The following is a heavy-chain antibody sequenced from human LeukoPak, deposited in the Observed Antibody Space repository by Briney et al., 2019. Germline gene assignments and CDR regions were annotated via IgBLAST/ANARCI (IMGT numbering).Heavy chain of an antibody. V-gene: IGHV4-61*02. CDR2: IYTSGST. J-gene: IGHJ3*02. Sequence: SETLSLTCTVSGGSISSGSYYWSWIRQPAGKGLEWIGRIYTSGSTNYNPSLKSRVTISVDTSKNQFSLKLSSVTAADTVVYYCAVGIVGAISAFDIWGQGTMVTVSS. CDR1: GGSISSGSYY. D-gene: IGHD1-26*01. CDR3: AVGIVGAISAFDI.